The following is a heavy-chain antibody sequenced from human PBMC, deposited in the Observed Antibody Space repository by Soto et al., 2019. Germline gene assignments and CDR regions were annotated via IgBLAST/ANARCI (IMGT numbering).Heavy chain of an antibody. CDR1: GYTFTSYY. J-gene: IGHJ4*02. V-gene: IGHV1-46*01. Sequence: QVQLVQSGAEVKKPGASVKVSCKASGYTFTSYYMHWVRQAPGQGLEWMGIINPSGGSTSYAQKFQGRVTMTRDTSTSTVYMELSSLRSEDTAVYYCASQSGGGGYYDSSGYNYWGQGTLVTVSS. CDR2: INPSGGST. D-gene: IGHD3-22*01. CDR3: ASQSGGGGYYDSSGYNY.